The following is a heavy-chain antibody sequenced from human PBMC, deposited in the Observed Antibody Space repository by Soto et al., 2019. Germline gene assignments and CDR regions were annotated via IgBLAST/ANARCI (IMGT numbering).Heavy chain of an antibody. CDR1: GFTFSTYA. CDR2: IGSGPDDS. D-gene: IGHD2-15*01. V-gene: IGHV3-23*01. CDR3: AKDRMKHKVVWDPFDV. Sequence: EVKLLESGGDLVQPGGSLRLSCAASGFTFSTYAMSWVRQAPGKGLEWVSSIGSGPDDSDSADSVKGRFIISRDNSKNIVALHMERLRVEDTARYDCAKDRMKHKVVWDPFDVWGQGTVVTVSS. J-gene: IGHJ3*01.